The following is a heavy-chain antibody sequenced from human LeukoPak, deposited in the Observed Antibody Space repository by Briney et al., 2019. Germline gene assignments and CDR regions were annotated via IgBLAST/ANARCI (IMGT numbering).Heavy chain of an antibody. CDR2: ISSSSSYI. CDR1: GFTFSSYA. Sequence: GRSLRLSCAASGFTFSSYAMHWVSQAPGKGLEWVSSISSSSSYIYYADSVKGRFTISRDNAKNSLYLQMNSLRAEDTAVYYCASPGVGSGWAFDYWGQGTLVTVSS. V-gene: IGHV3-21*01. J-gene: IGHJ4*02. CDR3: ASPGVGSGWAFDY. D-gene: IGHD6-19*01.